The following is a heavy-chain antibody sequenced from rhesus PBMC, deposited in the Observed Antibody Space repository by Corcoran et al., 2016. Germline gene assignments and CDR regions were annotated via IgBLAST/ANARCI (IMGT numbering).Heavy chain of an antibody. Sequence: QVQLQESGPGLVKPSETLSLTCAVSGASISSYWWSWIRQPPGKGLEWIGEINGTSGTTYSNPTLKSRVTISKDATKNQFSLKLSSVTAADTAVYYCATNYDYGSSYFTNYGLDSWGQGVVVTVSS. CDR1: GASISSYW. D-gene: IGHD4-29*01. J-gene: IGHJ6*01. CDR2: INGTSGTT. CDR3: ATNYDYGSSYFTNYGLDS. V-gene: IGHV4-80*01.